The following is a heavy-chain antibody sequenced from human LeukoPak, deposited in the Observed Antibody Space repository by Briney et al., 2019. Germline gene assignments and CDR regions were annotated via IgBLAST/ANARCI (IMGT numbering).Heavy chain of an antibody. D-gene: IGHD2/OR15-2a*01. CDR2: ISYDGSNK. CDR3: VFVNFDY. V-gene: IGHV3-30*03. CDR1: GFTFSSYG. J-gene: IGHJ4*02. Sequence: PGGSLRLSCAASGFTFSSYGMHWVRQAPGKGLEWVAVISYDGSNKYYADSVKGRFTISRDNSKNTLYLQMNSLRAEDTAVYYCVFVNFDYWGQGTLVTVSS.